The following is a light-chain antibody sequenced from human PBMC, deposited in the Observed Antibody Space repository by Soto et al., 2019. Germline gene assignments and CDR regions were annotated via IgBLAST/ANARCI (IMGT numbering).Light chain of an antibody. CDR3: QQRSNLPPVFT. J-gene: IGKJ3*01. V-gene: IGKV3-11*01. CDR1: QSVYSY. CDR2: DAS. Sequence: EIVLTQSPATLSLSPGERATLTCRASQSVYSYLAWYQQKPGQAPRLLIYDASNRATGIPARFSGSGSGTDFTLTISSLEPEDFAVYYCQQRSNLPPVFTFGPGTKVDI.